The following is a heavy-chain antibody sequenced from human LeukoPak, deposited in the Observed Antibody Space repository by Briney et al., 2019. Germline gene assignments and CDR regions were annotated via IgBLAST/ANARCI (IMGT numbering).Heavy chain of an antibody. D-gene: IGHD3-22*01. J-gene: IGHJ4*02. Sequence: GGSLRLSCAASGFTFSRYAMSWVRQAPGKGLEWVSAISGSGGSTYYADSVKGRFTISRDNSKNTLYLQMNSLRAEDTAVYYCAKDLDYDSSGSFDYWGQGTLVTVSS. CDR1: GFTFSRYA. CDR3: AKDLDYDSSGSFDY. CDR2: ISGSGGST. V-gene: IGHV3-23*01.